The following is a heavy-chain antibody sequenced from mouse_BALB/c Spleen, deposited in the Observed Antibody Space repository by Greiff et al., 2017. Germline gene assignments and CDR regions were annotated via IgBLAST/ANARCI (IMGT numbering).Heavy chain of an antibody. D-gene: IGHD1-2*01. Sequence: QVQLKQSGAELAKPGASVKMSCKASGYTFTSYWMHWVKQRPGQGLEWIGYINPSTGYTEYNQKFKDKATLTADKSSSTAYMQLSSLTSEDSAVYYCARGYYGYDWFAYWGQGTLVTVSA. CDR1: GYTFTSYW. V-gene: IGHV1-7*01. CDR2: INPSTGYT. CDR3: ARGYYGYDWFAY. J-gene: IGHJ3*01.